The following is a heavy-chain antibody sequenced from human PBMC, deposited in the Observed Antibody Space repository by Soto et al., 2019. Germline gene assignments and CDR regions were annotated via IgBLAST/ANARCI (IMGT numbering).Heavy chain of an antibody. J-gene: IGHJ4*02. CDR1: GGSFSGYY. CDR3: ARGGSSSWPYYFDY. D-gene: IGHD6-13*01. CDR2: INHSGST. Sequence: PSETLSLTRAVYGGSFSGYYWSWIRQPPGKGLEWIGEINHSGSTNYNPSLKSRVTISVDTSKNQFSLKLSSVTAADTAVYYCARGGSSSWPYYFDYWGQGTLVTVSS. V-gene: IGHV4-34*01.